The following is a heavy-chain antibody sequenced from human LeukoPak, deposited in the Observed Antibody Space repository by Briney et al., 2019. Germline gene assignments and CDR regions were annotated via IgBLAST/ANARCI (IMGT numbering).Heavy chain of an antibody. CDR3: VRGVTPSGDYVNY. CDR2: INSDGSST. V-gene: IGHV3-74*01. CDR1: GFTFSSYC. J-gene: IGHJ4*02. Sequence: GGSLRLSCAASGFTFSSYCMHWVRQAPGKGLVWVSRINSDGSSTSYADSVKGRFTISRDNAENTLYLQMNSLRAEDTAVYYCVRGVTPSGDYVNYWGQGNLVTVSS. D-gene: IGHD4-17*01.